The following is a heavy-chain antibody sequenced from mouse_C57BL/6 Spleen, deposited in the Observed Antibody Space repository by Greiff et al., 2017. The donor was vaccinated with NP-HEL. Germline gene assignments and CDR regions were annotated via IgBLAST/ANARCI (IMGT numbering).Heavy chain of an antibody. D-gene: IGHD1-1*01. CDR2: ISDGGSYT. CDR1: GFTFSSYA. CDR3: ARDPITTVVATRYFDV. J-gene: IGHJ1*03. Sequence: EVKLVASGGGLVKPGGSLKLSCAASGFTFSSYAMSWVRQTPEKRLEWVATISDGGSYTYYPDNVKGRFTISRDNAKNNLYLQMSHLKSEDTAMYYCARDPITTVVATRYFDVWGTGTTVTVSS. V-gene: IGHV5-4*01.